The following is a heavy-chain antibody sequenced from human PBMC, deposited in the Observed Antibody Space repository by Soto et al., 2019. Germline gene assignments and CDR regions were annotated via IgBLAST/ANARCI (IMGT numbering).Heavy chain of an antibody. Sequence: EVQLVESGGGLVQPGGSLRLSCAASGFAFSNYEMNWVRQSPGKGLEWVSFISSSGNTIYYVDSVKGRFTISRDNAKNSVYLQMNSLRAEDTALYYCARVGHYYREALDIWGQGTMVTVSS. CDR3: ARVGHYYREALDI. CDR1: GFAFSNYE. D-gene: IGHD3-22*01. V-gene: IGHV3-48*03. J-gene: IGHJ3*02. CDR2: ISSSGNTI.